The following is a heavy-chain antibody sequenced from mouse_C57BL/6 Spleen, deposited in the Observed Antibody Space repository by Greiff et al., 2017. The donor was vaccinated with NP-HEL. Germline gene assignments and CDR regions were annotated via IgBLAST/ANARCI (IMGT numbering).Heavy chain of an antibody. D-gene: IGHD4-1*01. CDR2: IYPGGGGT. CDR3: ASQTGTPDFAY. V-gene: IGHV1-82*01. J-gene: IGHJ3*01. CDR1: GYAFSSSW. Sequence: QVHVKQSGPELVKPGASVKISCKASGYAFSSSWMNWVKQRPGKGLEWIGGIYPGGGGTNYNGKFKGKATLTADKSSSTAYMQLSSLPYEDSAVYFCASQTGTPDFAYRGQGTLVPVSA.